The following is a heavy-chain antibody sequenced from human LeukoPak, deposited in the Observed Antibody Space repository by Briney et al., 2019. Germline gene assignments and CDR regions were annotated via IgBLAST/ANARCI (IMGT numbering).Heavy chain of an antibody. Sequence: GGSLRLSCAASGFTFSSYATSWVRQAPGKGLEWVSAISGSGGSTYYADSGKGRFTISRDNSKNALYLQMNSLRAEDTAVYYCAKDLAAGYSSGWYIPGRYYFDYWGQGTLVTVSS. CDR3: AKDLAAGYSSGWYIPGRYYFDY. J-gene: IGHJ4*02. CDR1: GFTFSSYA. CDR2: ISGSGGST. D-gene: IGHD6-19*01. V-gene: IGHV3-23*01.